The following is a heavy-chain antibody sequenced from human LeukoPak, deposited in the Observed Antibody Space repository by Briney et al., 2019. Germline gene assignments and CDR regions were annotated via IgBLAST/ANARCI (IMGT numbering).Heavy chain of an antibody. CDR3: ATYCGGDCAPGSY. J-gene: IGHJ4*02. Sequence: ASVKVSCKAFGYTFTDHYVRWVRQAPGQGLEWMGWINPKSGDTKYVQKPQGRLTMTRDTSLRTAYMELTRLRSDDTAVFYCATYCGGDCAPGSYWGQGTLVTVSS. CDR2: INPKSGDT. D-gene: IGHD2-21*01. V-gene: IGHV1-2*02. CDR1: GYTFTDHY.